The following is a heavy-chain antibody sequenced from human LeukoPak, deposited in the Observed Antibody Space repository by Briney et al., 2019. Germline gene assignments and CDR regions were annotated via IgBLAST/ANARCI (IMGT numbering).Heavy chain of an antibody. J-gene: IGHJ4*02. CDR3: AKSYYGSGSYRKDYFDY. Sequence: PGGSLRLSCAASGFTFSSYAVTWVRQAPGKGLEWVSSISGSGGSTYYADSVKGRFTISRDNSKNTLFLQMNSLRAEDTAVYYCAKSYYGSGSYRKDYFDYWGQGTLVTVSS. CDR2: ISGSGGST. D-gene: IGHD3-10*01. CDR1: GFTFSSYA. V-gene: IGHV3-23*01.